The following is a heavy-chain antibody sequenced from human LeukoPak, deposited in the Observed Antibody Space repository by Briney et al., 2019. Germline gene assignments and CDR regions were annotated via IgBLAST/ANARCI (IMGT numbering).Heavy chain of an antibody. CDR2: MHTDGTT. D-gene: IGHD5-24*01. CDR3: AKDLTYNDGRWEFDP. CDR1: GFTFDNYA. J-gene: IGHJ5*02. V-gene: IGHV3-23*01. Sequence: GSLRLSCEASGFTFDNYAISWVRQAPGKGLEWVSGMHTDGTTFYTGAVKNRFTMSRDKTQNTMYLQMNSLRAEDTAVYSCAKDLTYNDGRWEFDPWGQGTLVTVSS.